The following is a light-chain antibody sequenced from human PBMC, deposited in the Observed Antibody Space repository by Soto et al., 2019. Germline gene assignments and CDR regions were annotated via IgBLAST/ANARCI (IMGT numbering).Light chain of an antibody. CDR1: QSIGRS. V-gene: IGKV1-39*01. Sequence: DIQMTQSPSSLYASVADRVTITCRASQSIGRSLNWYQQKPGKAPNLLIYAASSLQTGVPSRFTGSGSGTDFTLTISNLQPEDFAVYYCQQTYSSPRTFGQGTKVDIK. J-gene: IGKJ1*01. CDR3: QQTYSSPRT. CDR2: AAS.